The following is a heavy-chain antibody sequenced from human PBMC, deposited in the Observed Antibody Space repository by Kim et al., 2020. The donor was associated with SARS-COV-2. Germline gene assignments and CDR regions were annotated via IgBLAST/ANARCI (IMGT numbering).Heavy chain of an antibody. CDR3: ASHAYEVSWWLPPDY. V-gene: IGHV3-11*03. CDR1: GFTFSDYY. Sequence: GGSLRLSCAAPGFTFSDYYMSWIRQAPGKGLEWVSYISSSSYTNYADSVKGRFTISRDNAKNSLYLQMNSLRAEDTAVYYCASHAYEVSWWLPPDYWGQGTLVTVSS. J-gene: IGHJ4*02. CDR2: ISSSSYT. D-gene: IGHD2-21*01.